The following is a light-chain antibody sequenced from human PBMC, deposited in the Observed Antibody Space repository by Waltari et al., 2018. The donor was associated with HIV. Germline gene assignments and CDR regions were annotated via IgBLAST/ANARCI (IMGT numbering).Light chain of an antibody. CDR1: FSDVGAVYD. CDR3: QSYDSSLSGVV. J-gene: IGLJ2*01. CDR2: ANV. Sequence: QSVLTQPPSLPGAPGLRDSLSCTGHFSDVGAVYDVHLYPHLPGTAPRLLIYANVNRPSGVPDRFFGSKSGSSASLGISGLQAEDEADYYCQSYDSSLSGVVFGGGTRLTVL. V-gene: IGLV1-40*01.